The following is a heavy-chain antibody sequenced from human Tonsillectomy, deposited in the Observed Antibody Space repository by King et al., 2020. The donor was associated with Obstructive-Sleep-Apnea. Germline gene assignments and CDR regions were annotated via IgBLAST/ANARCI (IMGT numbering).Heavy chain of an antibody. D-gene: IGHD7-27*01. CDR3: ARVEGVWGHFDY. CDR2: VNSDGSST. CDR1: GFTFSSYW. V-gene: IGHV3-74*01. J-gene: IGHJ4*02. Sequence: DVQLVESGGGLVQPGGSLRLSCAASGFTFSSYWMHWVRQAPGKGLVWVSRVNSDGSSTSYADSVKGRFTISRANAKNTLYLQMNSLRAEDTAVYYCARVEGVWGHFDYWGQGTLVTVSS.